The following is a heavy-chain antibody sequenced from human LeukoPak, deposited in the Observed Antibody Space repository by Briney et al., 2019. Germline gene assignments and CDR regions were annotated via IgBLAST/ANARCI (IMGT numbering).Heavy chain of an antibody. CDR3: ARDPGRGIGRLQPVLRYFDWLSKDHQAFDI. CDR2: ISAYNGNT. J-gene: IGHJ3*02. V-gene: IGHV1-18*01. D-gene: IGHD3-9*01. CDR1: GYTFTSYG. Sequence: GASVKVSCKASGYTFTSYGISWVRQAPGQGLEWMGWISAYNGNTNSAQKLQGRVTMTTDTSTSTAYMELRSLRSDETAVYYCARDPGRGIGRLQPVLRYFDWLSKDHQAFDIWGQGTMVTVSS.